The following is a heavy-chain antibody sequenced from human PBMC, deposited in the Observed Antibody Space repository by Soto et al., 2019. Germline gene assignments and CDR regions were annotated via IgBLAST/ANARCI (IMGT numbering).Heavy chain of an antibody. CDR2: LWYHGSDK. V-gene: IGHV3-33*01. CDR1: GFTFSYYV. J-gene: IGHJ6*02. Sequence: PMGSLRLSCATSGFTFSYYVMHWVRQAPGKGLEWVAVLWYHGSDKFYADSVKGRFTISRDNSKNTLYLQMNSLRDEDTAVYYCARDRGYCSSTSCYYYYGMDVWGQGTTVTVSS. CDR3: ARDRGYCSSTSCYYYYGMDV. D-gene: IGHD2-2*01.